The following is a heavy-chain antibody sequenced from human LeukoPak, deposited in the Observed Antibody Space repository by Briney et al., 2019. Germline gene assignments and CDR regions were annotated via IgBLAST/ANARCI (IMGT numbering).Heavy chain of an antibody. D-gene: IGHD4/OR15-4a*01. V-gene: IGHV3-48*03. CDR2: ISGSGSTV. CDR3: ARDPYGGKHDAFDI. J-gene: IGHJ3*02. Sequence: EGSLRLSCAASGFTFSSYEMNWVRQAPGKGLEWVSYISGSGSTVYYADSVKGRFTISRDNAKNSLYLRMNSLRAEDTAVYYCARDPYGGKHDAFDIWGQGTMVTVSS. CDR1: GFTFSSYE.